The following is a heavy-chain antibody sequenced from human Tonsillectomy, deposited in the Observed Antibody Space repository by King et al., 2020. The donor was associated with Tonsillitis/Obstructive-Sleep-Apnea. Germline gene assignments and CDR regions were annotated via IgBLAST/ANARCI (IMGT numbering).Heavy chain of an antibody. J-gene: IGHJ4*02. Sequence: QLVQSGAEVKKPGSSVKVSCKASGGTFSSYAISWVRQAPGQGLEWMGRIIPILGIANYAQKFQGRVTITADKSTSTAYMELSSLRSEDTAVYYCAKECARFWSGHYYFDYWGQGTLVTVSS. D-gene: IGHD3-3*01. CDR2: IIPILGIA. V-gene: IGHV1-69*04. CDR3: AKECARFWSGHYYFDY. CDR1: GGTFSSYA.